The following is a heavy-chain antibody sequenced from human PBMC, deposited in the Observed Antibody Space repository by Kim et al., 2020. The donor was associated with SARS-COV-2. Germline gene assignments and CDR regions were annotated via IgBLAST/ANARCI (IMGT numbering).Heavy chain of an antibody. Sequence: SQTLSLTCAISGDSVSSNSAAWNWIRQSPSRGLEWLGRTYYRSKWYNDYAVSVKSRITINPDISKNQFSLQLNSVTPDDTALYYCARNELRFTMKVMVNAFDCWGQGTLVTVSS. V-gene: IGHV6-1*01. CDR2: TYYRSKWYN. J-gene: IGHJ4*02. D-gene: IGHD3-22*01. CDR3: ARNELRFTMKVMVNAFDC. CDR1: GDSVSSNSAA.